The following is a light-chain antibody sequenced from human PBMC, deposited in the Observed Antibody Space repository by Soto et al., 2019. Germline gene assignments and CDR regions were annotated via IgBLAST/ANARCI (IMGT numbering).Light chain of an antibody. V-gene: IGLV2-18*01. J-gene: IGLJ1*01. CDR3: CLFRSGNTI. Sequence: QSVLTQPPSVSGSPGQSVTISCTGIGSDVGSYNRVSWYQQPPGTAPKLMIYEVSNRPSGVPDRFSGSKSGSTASLTISGLQAEDEADYYCCLFRSGNTIFGTGTKVTVL. CDR2: EVS. CDR1: GSDVGSYNR.